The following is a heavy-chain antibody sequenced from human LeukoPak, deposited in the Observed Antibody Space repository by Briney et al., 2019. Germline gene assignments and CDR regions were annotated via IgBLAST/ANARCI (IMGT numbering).Heavy chain of an antibody. D-gene: IGHD6-19*01. J-gene: IGHJ5*02. V-gene: IGHV3-66*01. Sequence: GGSLRLSCAASGFTVSSNYMSWVRQAPGKGLGWVSVIYSGGSTYYADSVKGRFTISRDNSKNTPYLQMNSLRAEDTAVYYCASSQQWLLTFDPWGQGTLVTVSS. CDR3: ASSQQWLLTFDP. CDR2: IYSGGST. CDR1: GFTVSSNY.